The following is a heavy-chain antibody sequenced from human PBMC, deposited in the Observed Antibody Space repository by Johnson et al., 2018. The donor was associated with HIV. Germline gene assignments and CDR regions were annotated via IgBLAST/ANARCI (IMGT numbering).Heavy chain of an antibody. J-gene: IGHJ3*02. CDR1: DFTVGSIY. CDR2: IYSGGSS. V-gene: IGHV3-66*02. Sequence: VLLVESGGGLVQSGGSLRLSCAASDFTVGSIYMSWVRQAPGKGLEWVSLIYSGGSSYYADSVKVRFTISRDNSKNTLYLQMNSLRAEDTAVYYCAKTYSGSNRDAFDIWGQGTMVTVSS. D-gene: IGHD1-26*01. CDR3: AKTYSGSNRDAFDI.